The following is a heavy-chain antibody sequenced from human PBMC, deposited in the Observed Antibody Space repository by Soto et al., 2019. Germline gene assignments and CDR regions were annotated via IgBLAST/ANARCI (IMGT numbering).Heavy chain of an antibody. Sequence: ASVKVSCKASGYTFTSYGISWVRQAPGQGLEWMGWISAYNGNTNYAQKLQGRVTMTTDTSTSTAYMELRSLRSDDTAVYYCARQDYDFWSGSFNWLDPWGQGTLVTVSS. CDR2: ISAYNGNT. V-gene: IGHV1-18*01. CDR1: GYTFTSYG. J-gene: IGHJ5*02. CDR3: ARQDYDFWSGSFNWLDP. D-gene: IGHD3-3*01.